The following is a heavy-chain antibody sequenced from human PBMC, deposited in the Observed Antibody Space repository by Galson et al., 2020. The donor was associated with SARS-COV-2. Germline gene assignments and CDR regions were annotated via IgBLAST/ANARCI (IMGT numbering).Heavy chain of an antibody. CDR1: GFTFSSYG. Sequence: TGEYLRLSCADSGFTFSSYGMHWVRQAPGKGLEWVAVISYDGSNKYYADSVKGRFTISRDNSKNTLYLQMNSLRAEDTAVYYCAKQGGGEYYDSSGYFDYWGQGTLVTVSS. V-gene: IGHV3-30*18. CDR2: ISYDGSNK. CDR3: AKQGGGEYYDSSGYFDY. J-gene: IGHJ4*02. D-gene: IGHD3-22*01.